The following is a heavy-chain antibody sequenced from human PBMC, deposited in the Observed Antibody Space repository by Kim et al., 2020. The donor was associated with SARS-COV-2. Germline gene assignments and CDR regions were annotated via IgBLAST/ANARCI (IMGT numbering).Heavy chain of an antibody. V-gene: IGHV3-30-3*01. Sequence: GGSLRLSCAASGFTFSSYAMHWVRQAPGKGLEWVAVISYDGSNKYYADSVKGRFTISRDNSKNTLYLQMNSLRAEDTAVYYCARDPNFGGTNGTLLRYFDWLFGYWGQGTLVTVSS. J-gene: IGHJ4*02. CDR3: ARDPNFGGTNGTLLRYFDWLFGY. CDR1: GFTFSSYA. CDR2: ISYDGSNK. D-gene: IGHD3-9*01.